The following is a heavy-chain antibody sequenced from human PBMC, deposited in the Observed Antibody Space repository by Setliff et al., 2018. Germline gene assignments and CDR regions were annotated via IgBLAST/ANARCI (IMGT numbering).Heavy chain of an antibody. CDR3: ATDVRGRAFDI. Sequence: GASVKVSCKVSGYTLTELSMHWVRQAPGKGLERMGGFDPEDGETIYAQKFQGRVTMTEDASTDTAYMELSSLRSEDTAVYYCATDVRGRAFDIWGQGTMVTVSS. J-gene: IGHJ3*02. CDR2: FDPEDGET. V-gene: IGHV1-24*01. CDR1: GYTLTELS.